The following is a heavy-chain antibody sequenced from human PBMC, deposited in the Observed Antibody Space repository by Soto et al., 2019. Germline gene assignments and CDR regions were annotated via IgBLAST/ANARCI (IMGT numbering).Heavy chain of an antibody. Sequence: QVQLVQSGAEVKKPGASVKVSCKASGYTFTSYGITWVRQAPGQGLEWMGWISGYNGNTDYAQKLQGRVTMTTDTSTTTAYMELRGLRSDDTAVYYWATGGGGRWLQRLHYWGQGTLGTGSS. CDR2: ISGYNGNT. CDR1: GYTFTSYG. CDR3: ATGGGGRWLQRLHY. V-gene: IGHV1-18*01. J-gene: IGHJ4*02. D-gene: IGHD7-27*01.